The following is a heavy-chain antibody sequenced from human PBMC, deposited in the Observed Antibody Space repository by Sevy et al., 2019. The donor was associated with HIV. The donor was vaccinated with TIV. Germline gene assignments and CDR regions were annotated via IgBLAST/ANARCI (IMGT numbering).Heavy chain of an antibody. J-gene: IGHJ3*02. D-gene: IGHD2-2*01. Sequence: GGSLRLSCAGSGFSFRTNGMHWVRQAPGKGLDWVAVISKNGDYKSYADSVKGRFTISRDNSKNTLYLQMNSLRTEDTALYYCAKLEDGYCSSTSCLDAFDIWGQGTMVTVSS. CDR3: AKLEDGYCSSTSCLDAFDI. CDR1: GFSFRTNG. V-gene: IGHV3-30*18. CDR2: ISKNGDYK.